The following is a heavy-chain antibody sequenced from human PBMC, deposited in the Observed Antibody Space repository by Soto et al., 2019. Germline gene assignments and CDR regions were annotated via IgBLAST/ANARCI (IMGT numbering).Heavy chain of an antibody. J-gene: IGHJ6*02. V-gene: IGHV3-53*04. CDR2: IYSGGST. Sequence: PGGSLRLSCAASGFTVSSNYMSWVRQAPGKGLEWVSVIYSGGSTYYADSVKGRFTISRHNSKNTLYLQMNSLRAEDTAVYYCARVAIGSGYYYYYGMDVWGQGTTVTVSS. D-gene: IGHD3-10*01. CDR1: GFTVSSNY. CDR3: ARVAIGSGYYYYYGMDV.